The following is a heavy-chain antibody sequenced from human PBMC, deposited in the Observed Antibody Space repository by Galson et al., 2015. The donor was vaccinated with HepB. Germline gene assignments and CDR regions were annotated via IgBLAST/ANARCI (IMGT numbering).Heavy chain of an antibody. Sequence: SLRLSCAASGFTFSSYWMSWVRQAPGKGLEWVANIKQDGSEKYYVDSVKGRFTISRDNAKNSLYLQMNSLRAEDTAVYYCAGEKGAPSNAFDIWGQGTMVTVSS. CDR1: GFTFSSYW. CDR2: IKQDGSEK. V-gene: IGHV3-7*01. CDR3: AGEKGAPSNAFDI. J-gene: IGHJ3*02. D-gene: IGHD1-26*01.